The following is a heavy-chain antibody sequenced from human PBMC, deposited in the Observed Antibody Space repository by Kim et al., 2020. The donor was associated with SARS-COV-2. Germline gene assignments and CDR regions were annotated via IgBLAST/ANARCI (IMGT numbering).Heavy chain of an antibody. V-gene: IGHV1-69*04. J-gene: IGHJ5*02. D-gene: IGHD6-13*01. Sequence: NYAQKFQGRVTITADKSTSTVYMELSSLRFEDTAVYYCARGQQLRYWFDPWGQGALVTVSS. CDR3: ARGQQLRYWFDP.